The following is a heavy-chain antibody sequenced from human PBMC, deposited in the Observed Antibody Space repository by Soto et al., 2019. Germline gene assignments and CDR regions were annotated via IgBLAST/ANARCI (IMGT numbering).Heavy chain of an antibody. CDR1: GGTFSSYA. CDR2: IIPIFGTA. Sequence: QVQLVQSGAEVKKPGSSVKVSCKASGGTFSSYAISWVRQAPGQGLEWMGGIIPIFGTANYAQKFQGRVTXXAXEXXSTAYMELSSLRSEDTAVYYCARSCEGRWYDAFDIWGQGTMVTVSS. CDR3: ARSCEGRWYDAFDI. D-gene: IGHD2-15*01. J-gene: IGHJ3*02. V-gene: IGHV1-69*12.